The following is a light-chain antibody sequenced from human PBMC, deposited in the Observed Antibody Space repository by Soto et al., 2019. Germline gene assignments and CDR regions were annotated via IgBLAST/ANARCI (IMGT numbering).Light chain of an antibody. V-gene: IGLV1-47*02. Sequence: QSVLTQPPSASGTPGQRVTISCSGSSSNIGYNYVYWYQQLPGTAPKLLIYSNNQRPSGVPDRFSGSKSGTSASLAISGLRAEDEADYFCAAWGDSLNTWVFGGGTKLTVL. CDR2: SNN. CDR3: AAWGDSLNTWV. J-gene: IGLJ3*02. CDR1: SSNIGYNY.